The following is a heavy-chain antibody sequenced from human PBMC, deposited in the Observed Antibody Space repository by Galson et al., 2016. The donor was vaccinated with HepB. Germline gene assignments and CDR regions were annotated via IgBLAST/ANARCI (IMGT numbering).Heavy chain of an antibody. CDR1: GYNFTNYW. D-gene: IGHD2-2*01. V-gene: IGHV5-51*01. CDR2: IFPGDSDT. J-gene: IGHJ6*02. CDR3: ARGYCSTDNCSDNYYGMGV. Sequence: QSGAEVKKPGESLKISCKGSGYNFTNYWLAWVRQMPGKGLEWMGIIFPGDSDTRYSPSFRGQVTISADKSLSTAYLQWNSLKASDTAMYYCARGYCSTDNCSDNYYGMGVWGQGTTVTVSS.